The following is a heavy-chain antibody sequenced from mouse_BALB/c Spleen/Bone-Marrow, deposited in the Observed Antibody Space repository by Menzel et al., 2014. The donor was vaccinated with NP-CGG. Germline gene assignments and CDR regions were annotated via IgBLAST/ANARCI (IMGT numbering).Heavy chain of an antibody. V-gene: IGHV1-7*01. CDR3: AGGRFAY. CDR2: IYPSTGYT. Sequence: QVQLQQSGAELAKPGASVKMSCKASGYTFTSYWMHWVKQRPGQGLEWIGYIYPSTGYTEYNQKFKDKATLTSDKSSSTAYMQLSSLTSEDSAVYYCAGGRFAYWGQGTLVTVSA. CDR1: GYTFTSYW. J-gene: IGHJ3*01. D-gene: IGHD1-1*02.